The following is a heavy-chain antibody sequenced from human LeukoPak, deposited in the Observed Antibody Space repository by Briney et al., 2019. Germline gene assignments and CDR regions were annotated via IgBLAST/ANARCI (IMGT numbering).Heavy chain of an antibody. V-gene: IGHV1-8*01. CDR1: GYTFTNYD. CDR2: VNPDSGNT. J-gene: IGHJ5*02. Sequence: ASVKVSCKASGYTFTNYDINWVRQATGQGLEWMGWVNPDSGNTGYAQKFQGRVTMTRNTSISTACMELSSLRSEDTAMYYCARADYDFVWGSYRLPDPWGQGTLVTVSS. CDR3: ARADYDFVWGSYRLPDP. D-gene: IGHD3-16*02.